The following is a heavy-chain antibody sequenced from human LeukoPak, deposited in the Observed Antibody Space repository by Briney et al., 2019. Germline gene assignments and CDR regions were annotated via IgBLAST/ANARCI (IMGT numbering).Heavy chain of an antibody. V-gene: IGHV5-51*01. CDR2: IYPDDSET. Sequence: GESLKISCKASGYRFTTDYIGWVRQMPGKGLEWMGIIYPDDSETNYSPSFQGQVSMSVDKSITTAYLQWSSLKASDTAIYYCARQRIGSSSWYQVTADYMDVWGKGTTVTVPS. J-gene: IGHJ6*03. CDR1: GYRFTTDY. D-gene: IGHD6-13*01. CDR3: ARQRIGSSSWYQVTADYMDV.